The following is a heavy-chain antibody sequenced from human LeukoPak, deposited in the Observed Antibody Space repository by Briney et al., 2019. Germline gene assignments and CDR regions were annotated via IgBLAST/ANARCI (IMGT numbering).Heavy chain of an antibody. V-gene: IGHV1-8*03. Sequence: GASVKVSCKASGYTFTSYDINWVRQATGQGLEWMGWMNPNSGNTGYAQKFQGRVTITRNTSISTAYMELSSLRSEDTAVYYRARDRGSATMVRGVIISGWFDPWGQGTLVTVSS. D-gene: IGHD3-10*01. CDR1: GYTFTSYD. CDR2: MNPNSGNT. J-gene: IGHJ5*02. CDR3: ARDRGSATMVRGVIISGWFDP.